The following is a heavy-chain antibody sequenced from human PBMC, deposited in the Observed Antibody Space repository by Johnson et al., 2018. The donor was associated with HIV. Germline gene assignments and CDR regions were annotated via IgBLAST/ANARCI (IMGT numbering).Heavy chain of an antibody. CDR1: GFIFSSYA. D-gene: IGHD2-15*01. V-gene: IGHV3-64*01. CDR2: ISSNGGST. CDR3: ARLRSGNRAFDI. Sequence: VLLVESGGGLVQPGGSLRLSCAASGFIFSSYAMHWVRQAPGKGLQYVSAISSNGGSTYYANSVKGRFTISRDNSRNTLYLQMGRLRVEDMAVYYCARLRSGNRAFDIWGRGTMVTVSS. J-gene: IGHJ3*02.